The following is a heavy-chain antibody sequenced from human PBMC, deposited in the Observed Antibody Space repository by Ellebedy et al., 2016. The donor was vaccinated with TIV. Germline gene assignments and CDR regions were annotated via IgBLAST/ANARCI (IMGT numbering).Heavy chain of an antibody. V-gene: IGHV4-34*01. CDR3: ARHASYYDSSGYSGYYFDY. D-gene: IGHD3-22*01. CDR1: DGSFSDYY. J-gene: IGHJ4*02. Sequence: MPSETLSLTCAVYDGSFSDYYWCWIRQSPGKGLEWIGEVHHSGSTIYSPSLRSRVTISVDTSKNQFSLNLNSVTAADTAVYYCARHASYYDSSGYSGYYFDYWGQGTLVTVSS. CDR2: VHHSGST.